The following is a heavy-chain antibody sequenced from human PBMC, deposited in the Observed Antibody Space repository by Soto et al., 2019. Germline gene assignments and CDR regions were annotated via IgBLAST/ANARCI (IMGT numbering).Heavy chain of an antibody. D-gene: IGHD1-1*01. V-gene: IGHV1-18*01. J-gene: IGHJ4*02. CDR1: GYAFTTHC. CDR3: ARGRYGDY. Sequence: QVHLVQSGAEVKKPGASVKVSCKDSGYAFTTHCITWVRQAPGQGLEWMGWISAHNGNTNYAQKLQGRVTVTRDTSTSTAYMELRSLRSDDTAVYYCARGRYGDYWGQGALVTVSS. CDR2: ISAHNGNT.